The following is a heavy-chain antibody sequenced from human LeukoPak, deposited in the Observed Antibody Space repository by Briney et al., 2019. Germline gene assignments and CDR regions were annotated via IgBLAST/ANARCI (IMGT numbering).Heavy chain of an antibody. V-gene: IGHV4-34*01. CDR3: ERGRRVGITMIVVVSHFDY. J-gene: IGHJ4*02. D-gene: IGHD3-22*01. CDR2: INHSGST. CDR1: GGSFSGYY. Sequence: SETLSLTCAVYGGSFSGYYWSWIRQPPGKGLEWIGEINHSGSTNYNPSLKSRVTISVDTSKNQFSLKLSSVTAADTAVYYCERGRRVGITMIVVVSHFDYWGQGTLVTVSS.